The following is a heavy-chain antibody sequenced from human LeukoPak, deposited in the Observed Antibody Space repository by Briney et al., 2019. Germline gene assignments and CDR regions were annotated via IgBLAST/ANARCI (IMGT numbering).Heavy chain of an antibody. J-gene: IGHJ3*02. V-gene: IGHV1-69*05. CDR3: ASTGSTLHAFDI. CDR2: SIPIFGTG. CDR1: GGTFSSYA. Sequence: GTSVKVSCKAAGGTFSSYAISWVRQAPGQGLEWMGGSIPIFGTGNYAQKFQGRVTITTGESTSTAYMEVSSLRSEDAAVSYFASTGSTLHAFDIWGQGTMVTVSS. D-gene: IGHD2-2*01.